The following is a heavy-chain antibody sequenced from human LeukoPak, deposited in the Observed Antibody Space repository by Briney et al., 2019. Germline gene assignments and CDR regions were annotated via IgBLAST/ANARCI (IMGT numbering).Heavy chain of an antibody. D-gene: IGHD6-19*01. J-gene: IGHJ3*01. CDR1: GGTFSSYA. CDR3: ARERGERWLALDAFDF. Sequence: SVKVSCKASGGTFSSYAISWVRQAPGQGLEWMGRIIPILGIANYAQKFQGRVTITGDKSTSTAYMELSRLRSEDTAVYYCARERGERWLALDAFDFWGKGTMATVSS. CDR2: IIPILGIA. V-gene: IGHV1-69*04.